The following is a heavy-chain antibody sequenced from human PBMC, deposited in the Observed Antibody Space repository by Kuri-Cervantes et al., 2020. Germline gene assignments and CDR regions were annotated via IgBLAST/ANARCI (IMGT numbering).Heavy chain of an antibody. V-gene: IGHV3-33*08. D-gene: IGHD1-26*01. CDR1: GFTVSSNY. CDR3: ARPRVSGAYEQPLDY. Sequence: GESLKISCAASGFTVSSNYMSWVHQAQGKGLEWVTFVWHDGSIKHYADSVKGRFTISRDNSQNTLYLQMNSLRAEDPAVYYCARPRVSGAYEQPLDYWGQGTLVTVSS. CDR2: VWHDGSIK. J-gene: IGHJ4*02.